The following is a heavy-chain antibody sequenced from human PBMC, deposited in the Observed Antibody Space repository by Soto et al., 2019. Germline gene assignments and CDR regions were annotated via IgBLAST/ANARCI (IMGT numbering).Heavy chain of an antibody. D-gene: IGHD3-22*01. J-gene: IGHJ5*02. V-gene: IGHV1-69*08. Sequence: QVQLVQSGAEVKKPGSSVKVSCKASGGTFSSYTISWVRQAPGQGLEWMGRIIPILDITNYAQKFQGRVTIAEDKTTSTAYMELRSLRSEDTAVYYCARDDESSGYYYHSWFDPWGQGTLVTVSS. CDR2: IIPILDIT. CDR3: ARDDESSGYYYHSWFDP. CDR1: GGTFSSYT.